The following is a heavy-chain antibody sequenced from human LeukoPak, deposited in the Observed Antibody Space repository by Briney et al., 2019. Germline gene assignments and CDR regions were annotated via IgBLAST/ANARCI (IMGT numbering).Heavy chain of an antibody. Sequence: GGSLRLSCAASGFTFSDYYMSWIRQAPGKGLEWVSYISSSGSTIYCADSVKGRFTISRDNAKNSLYLQMNSLRAEDTAVYYRARELSYYYDSSGYHFPFQHWGQGTLVTVSS. CDR1: GFTFSDYY. V-gene: IGHV3-11*01. J-gene: IGHJ1*01. D-gene: IGHD3-22*01. CDR3: ARELSYYYDSSGYHFPFQH. CDR2: ISSSGSTI.